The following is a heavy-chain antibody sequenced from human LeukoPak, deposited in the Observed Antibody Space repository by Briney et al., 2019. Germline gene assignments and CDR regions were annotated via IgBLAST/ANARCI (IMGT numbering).Heavy chain of an antibody. CDR2: TYYRSKWYN. V-gene: IGHV6-1*01. D-gene: IGHD4-11*01. CDR1: GDSVSSNSAA. Sequence: SQTLSLTCAISGDSVSSNSAAWNWIRQSPSRGLEWLGRTYYRSKWYNDYAVSVKSRITINPDTSKNQFSLQLNSVTPEDTAVYYCAKGPEGLDSSFHTVTLLGLDYWGQGTLVTVSS. CDR3: AKGPEGLDSSFHTVTLLGLDY. J-gene: IGHJ4*02.